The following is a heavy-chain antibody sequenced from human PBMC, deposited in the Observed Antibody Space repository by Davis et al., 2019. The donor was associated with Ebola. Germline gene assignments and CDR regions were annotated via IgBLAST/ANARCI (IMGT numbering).Heavy chain of an antibody. V-gene: IGHV3-48*02. CDR2: ISSSSTNV. CDR1: GFTFSSYW. Sequence: GGSLRLSCAASGFTFSSYWMHWVRQAPGKGLEWISYISSSSTNVYYADSVKGRFTTSRDNAKNSLYLQMNSLRDEDTAVYYCAKLELRGYWGQGTLVTVSS. D-gene: IGHD1-7*01. CDR3: AKLELRGY. J-gene: IGHJ4*02.